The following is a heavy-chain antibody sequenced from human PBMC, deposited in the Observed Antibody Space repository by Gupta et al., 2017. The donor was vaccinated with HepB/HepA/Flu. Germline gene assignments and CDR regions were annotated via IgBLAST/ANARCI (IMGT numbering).Heavy chain of an antibody. J-gene: IGHJ5*02. CDR2: ISYDGSNK. CDR1: GFTFSSYA. V-gene: IGHV3-30-3*01. CDR3: ARDGGTTVTTYGWFDP. Sequence: QVQLVESGGGVVQPGRSLRLYCAASGFTFSSYAMHWVRQAPGKGLEWVAVISYDGSNKYYADSVKGRFTISRDNSKNTLYLQMNSLRAEDTAAYYCARDGGTTVTTYGWFDPWGQGTLVTVSS. D-gene: IGHD4-17*01.